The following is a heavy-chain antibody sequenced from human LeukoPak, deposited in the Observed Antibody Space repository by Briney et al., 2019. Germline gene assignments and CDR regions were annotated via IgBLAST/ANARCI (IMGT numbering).Heavy chain of an antibody. D-gene: IGHD5-24*01. J-gene: IGHJ5*02. Sequence: GGSLRLSCAASGFTFSSYEMNWVRQAPGKGLEWVSYISSSGSTIYYADSVRGRFTISRDNSKNTLYLQMNSLRAEDTAVYYCARSRDGYNGLFDPWGQGTLVTVSS. V-gene: IGHV3-48*03. CDR3: ARSRDGYNGLFDP. CDR1: GFTFSSYE. CDR2: ISSSGSTI.